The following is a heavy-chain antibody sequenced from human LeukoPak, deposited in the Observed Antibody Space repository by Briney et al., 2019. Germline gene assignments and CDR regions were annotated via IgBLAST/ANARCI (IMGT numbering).Heavy chain of an antibody. CDR3: ATDLGYCSGGSCDKDY. J-gene: IGHJ4*02. V-gene: IGHV1-24*01. CDR1: GYTLTELS. Sequence: ASVKVSCKVSGYTLTELSMHWVRQAPGKGLEWMGGFDPEDGETIYAQKFQGRVTRTEDTSTDTAYMELSSLRSEDTAVYYCATDLGYCSGGSCDKDYWGQGTLVTVSS. CDR2: FDPEDGET. D-gene: IGHD2-15*01.